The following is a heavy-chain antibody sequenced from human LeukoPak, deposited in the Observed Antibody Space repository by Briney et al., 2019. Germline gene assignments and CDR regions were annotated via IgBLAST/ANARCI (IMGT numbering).Heavy chain of an antibody. V-gene: IGHV4-39*07. CDR3: ARSGPAAGRPDAFDI. CDR2: IYYSGIT. J-gene: IGHJ3*02. CDR1: VGSISSSSFY. Sequence: PSETLSLICTLSVGSISSSSFYWGWIRQPPGKGLECIGTIYYSGITYYNSSLKSRVTISVDTSKNQFSLKLSSVTAADTAVYFCARSGPAAGRPDAFDIWGQGTMVTVSS. D-gene: IGHD2-2*01.